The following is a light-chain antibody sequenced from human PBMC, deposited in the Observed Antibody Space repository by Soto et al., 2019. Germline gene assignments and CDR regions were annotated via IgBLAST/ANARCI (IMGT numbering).Light chain of an antibody. V-gene: IGKV1-6*01. J-gene: IGKJ1*01. CDR2: AAT. Sequence: AIQLTQSPSSLSASVGDRVTITCRAGTGIRTDLSWYQQKPGKVPKVLIYAATSLHSGVPSRFSGSGFGTDFTLTISSLQPEDFATYYCLQDYNYPWTFGQGTKVDIK. CDR1: TGIRTD. CDR3: LQDYNYPWT.